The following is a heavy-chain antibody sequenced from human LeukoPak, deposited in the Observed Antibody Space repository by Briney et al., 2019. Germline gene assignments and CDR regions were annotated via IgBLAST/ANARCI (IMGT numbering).Heavy chain of an antibody. D-gene: IGHD2-15*01. CDR1: GFTFSSYG. CDR2: IWYDGSNK. V-gene: IGHV3-33*01. CDR3: ARERDILDAFDI. J-gene: IGHJ3*02. Sequence: GRSLRLSCAASGFTFSSYGMHWVRQAPGKGLEWVAVIWYDGSNKYYADSVKGRFTISRDNSKNTLYLQMNSLRAEDTAVYYCARERDILDAFDIWGQGTMVTVSS.